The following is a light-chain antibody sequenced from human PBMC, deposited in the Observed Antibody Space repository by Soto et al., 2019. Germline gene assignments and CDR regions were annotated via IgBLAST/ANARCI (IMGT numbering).Light chain of an antibody. J-gene: IGKJ2*01. V-gene: IGKV1-27*01. CDR2: VAS. CDR3: QQYNSALYT. Sequence: DIQMTQSPSSLSASVGDRVTITCRASHGISNYLAWYQQKPGKVPKLLIYVASTLQSGVPYRFSGSGSGTDFTLTISSLQPEDVATDYCQQYNSALYTFGQGTRLEIK. CDR1: HGISNY.